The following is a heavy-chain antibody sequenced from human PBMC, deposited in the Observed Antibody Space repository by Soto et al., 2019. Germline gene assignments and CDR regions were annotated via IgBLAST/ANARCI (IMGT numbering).Heavy chain of an antibody. J-gene: IGHJ3*02. Sequence: ETLSLTCAVYGGFVSSGSYYWSWIRQPPGKGLEWIGEMSHSGGTHFNPSLKSRVTISVDTSKNQFSLKMSSVTAADTALYYCARVERGTATTVVDAFDIWGPGTMVTVSS. CDR1: GGFVSSGSYY. V-gene: IGHV4-61*01. CDR3: ARVERGTATTVVDAFDI. CDR2: MSHSGGT. D-gene: IGHD1-1*01.